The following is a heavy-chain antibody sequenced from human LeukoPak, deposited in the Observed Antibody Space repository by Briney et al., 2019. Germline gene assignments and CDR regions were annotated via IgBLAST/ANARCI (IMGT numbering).Heavy chain of an antibody. CDR1: GYTFTSYY. D-gene: IGHD2-15*01. J-gene: IGHJ3*02. CDR3: ARDPLNVVVVAATRRGRAFDI. Sequence: SVKVSCKASGYTFTSYYMHWVRQAPGQGLEWMGIINPSGGSTSYAQKFQGRVTMTRDTSTSTVYMELSSLRSEDTAVYYCARDPLNVVVVAATRRGRAFDIWGQGTMVTVSS. CDR2: INPSGGST. V-gene: IGHV1-46*01.